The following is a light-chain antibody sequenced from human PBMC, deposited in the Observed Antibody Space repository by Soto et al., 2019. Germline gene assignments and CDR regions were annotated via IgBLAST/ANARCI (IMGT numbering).Light chain of an antibody. CDR3: QQYGSFPYT. V-gene: IGKV3-20*01. CDR1: QSVGNNF. CDR2: GAS. J-gene: IGKJ2*01. Sequence: EIVLTQSPGTLSLSPGERATLSCRASQSVGNNFLAWYQQKPGQAPRLLIYGASSRVTGIPDRFSGSGSGTDFTLTISSLEPEDFAVYYCQQYGSFPYTFGQGTKLEIK.